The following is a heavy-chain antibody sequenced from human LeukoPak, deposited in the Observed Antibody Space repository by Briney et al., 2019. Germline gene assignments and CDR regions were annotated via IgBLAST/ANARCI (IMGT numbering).Heavy chain of an antibody. D-gene: IGHD3-22*01. Sequence: SVKVSCKASGGTFSSYAISWVRQAPGQGLEWMGGIIPIFGTANYAQKFQGRVTITTDESTSTAYMELSSLRSEDTAVYYCARDSSGYYYDAFDIWGQGTMVTVAS. J-gene: IGHJ3*02. CDR2: IIPIFGTA. CDR3: ARDSSGYYYDAFDI. CDR1: GGTFSSYA. V-gene: IGHV1-69*05.